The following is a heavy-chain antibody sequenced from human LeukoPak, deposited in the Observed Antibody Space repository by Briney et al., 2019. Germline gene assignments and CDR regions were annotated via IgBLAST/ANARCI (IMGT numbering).Heavy chain of an antibody. J-gene: IGHJ4*02. V-gene: IGHV4-39*01. Sequence: SETLSLTCTVSGGSLSSSSYYWGWIRQPSGKGLEWIGSIYYSGSTYYNPSLKSRVTISVDTSKNQFSLKLSSVTAADTAVYYCARARITMVRGAFDYWGQGTLVTVSS. D-gene: IGHD3-10*01. CDR2: IYYSGST. CDR1: GGSLSSSSYY. CDR3: ARARITMVRGAFDY.